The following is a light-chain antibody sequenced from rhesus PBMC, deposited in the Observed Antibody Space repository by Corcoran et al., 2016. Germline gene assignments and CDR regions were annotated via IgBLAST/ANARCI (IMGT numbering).Light chain of an antibody. CDR3: LQYSSSPWT. J-gene: IGKJ1*01. CDR2: TAS. V-gene: IGKV1-22*01. CDR1: QSISSW. Sequence: DIQMTQSPSSLSASVGDTVTITCRASQSISSWLDGYQQKPGKAPKLLIYTASRLQSGFPSRFSGSGAGTDFTLTISSLQPEDFATYYCLQYSSSPWTFGQGTKVEIK.